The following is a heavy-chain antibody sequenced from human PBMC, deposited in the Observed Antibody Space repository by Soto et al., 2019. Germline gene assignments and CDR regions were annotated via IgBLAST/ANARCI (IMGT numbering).Heavy chain of an antibody. V-gene: IGHV3-74*01. J-gene: IGHJ3*02. CDR2: SNSDGSST. D-gene: IGHD3-10*01. CDR1: GFTFSSYW. Sequence: GGSLRLSCAASGFTFSSYWMHWVRQAPGKGLVWLSRSNSDGSSTSYADSVKGRFTISRDNARSTLYLQMNSLRAEDTAVYHCARDYYGSGSYVFGIWGQGTMVTVSS. CDR3: ARDYYGSGSYVFGI.